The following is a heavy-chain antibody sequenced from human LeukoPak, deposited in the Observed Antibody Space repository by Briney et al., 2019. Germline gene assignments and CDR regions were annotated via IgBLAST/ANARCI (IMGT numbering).Heavy chain of an antibody. CDR1: GFTFSNFA. J-gene: IGHJ4*02. D-gene: IGHD3-9*01. Sequence: GSLRLSCAASGFTFSNFAMSWVRQAPGKGLQWVSGLSSGGRSTFYTDSVKGRFTISRDNSKNTVYLEMNSLRAEDTAVYYCAKDQGTTGSYDYWGQGTLVTVSS. V-gene: IGHV3-23*01. CDR2: LSSGGRST. CDR3: AKDQGTTGSYDY.